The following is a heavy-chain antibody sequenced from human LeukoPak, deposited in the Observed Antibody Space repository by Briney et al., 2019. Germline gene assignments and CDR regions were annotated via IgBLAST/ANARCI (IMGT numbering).Heavy chain of an antibody. D-gene: IGHD3-22*01. CDR3: AKDHESDGYPCLDH. J-gene: IGHJ4*02. CDR2: ISASGP. CDR1: GFTFNRLA. V-gene: IGHV3-23*01. Sequence: GALGLSWAASGFTFNRLAMTWVRQAPGKGLEWVSTISASGPYYADAVRGRFTISRDNSRNTLSLQMDSLRAEDTAVYYCAKDHESDGYPCLDHWGLGTLVTVSS.